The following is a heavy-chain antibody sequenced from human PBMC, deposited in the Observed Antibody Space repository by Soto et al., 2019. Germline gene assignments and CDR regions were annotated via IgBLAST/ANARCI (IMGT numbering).Heavy chain of an antibody. D-gene: IGHD6-19*01. CDR1: GGSISSSSYY. J-gene: IGHJ5*02. V-gene: IGHV4-39*01. Sequence: QLQLQESGPGLVKPSETLSLTCTVSGGSISSSSYYWGWIRQPPGKGLEWIGSIYYSGSTYYNPSLKRRVTISVDTSKNQFSLKLSSVTAADTAVYYCARHVRSSGWGSPPGPFDPWGQGTLVTVSS. CDR3: ARHVRSSGWGSPPGPFDP. CDR2: IYYSGST.